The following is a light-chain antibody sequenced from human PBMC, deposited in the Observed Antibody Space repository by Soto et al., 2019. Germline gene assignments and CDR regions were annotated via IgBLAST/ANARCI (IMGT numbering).Light chain of an antibody. V-gene: IGLV2-8*01. J-gene: IGLJ1*01. CDR2: EVY. Sequence: QSVLTQPPSASGSPGQSVTISCTGTSXDVGGYNYVSWYQKKPGKATKLIIYEVYKRHSGVPDRLSGSKYGNTAALTVSGLQDEDEADYYCSSYVGTNSYVFGTGTKVTVL. CDR1: SXDVGGYNY. CDR3: SSYVGTNSYV.